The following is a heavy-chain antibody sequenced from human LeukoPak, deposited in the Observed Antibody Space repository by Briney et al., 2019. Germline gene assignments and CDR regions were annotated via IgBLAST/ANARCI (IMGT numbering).Heavy chain of an antibody. D-gene: IGHD6-6*01. J-gene: IGHJ4*02. V-gene: IGHV3-48*01. Sequence: GGSLRLSCAASGLTFSTYNMMWVRQAPGKGLEWISFISNVGSTLYYADSVRGRFTISRDNGKNSLYLQMDGLRVEDTGVYYCVRDPPAVAANTYGWGQGTLVTVSS. CDR3: VRDPPAVAANTYG. CDR1: GLTFSTYN. CDR2: ISNVGSTL.